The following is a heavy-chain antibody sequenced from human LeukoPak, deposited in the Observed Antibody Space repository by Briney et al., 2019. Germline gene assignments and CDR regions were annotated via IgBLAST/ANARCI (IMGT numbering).Heavy chain of an antibody. CDR3: ARDMGDYGGYFDL. CDR2: INHSGST. J-gene: IGHJ2*01. V-gene: IGHV4-34*01. Sequence: SETLSLTCAVYGGSFSGYYWSWIRQPPGKGLEWIGEINHSGSTNYNPSLKSRVTISVDRSKNQFSLKLSSVTAADTAVYYCARDMGDYGGYFDLWGRDTLVTVSS. D-gene: IGHD4-17*01. CDR1: GGSFSGYY.